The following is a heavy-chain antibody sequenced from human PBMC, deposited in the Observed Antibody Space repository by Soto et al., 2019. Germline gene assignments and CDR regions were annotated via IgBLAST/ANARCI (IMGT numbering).Heavy chain of an antibody. D-gene: IGHD4-17*01. Sequence: QVPLVESGGGVVQPGRSLRLSCAASGFTFSSYGMHWVRQAPGKGLEWVAVIWYDGSNKYHADSVKGRFTISRDNSQNPLYLQMNSLSAEDPAVYYCARVAGYDYGDYPDYWGQGTLVTVSS. CDR1: GFTFSSYG. CDR2: IWYDGSNK. J-gene: IGHJ4*02. V-gene: IGHV3-33*01. CDR3: ARVAGYDYGDYPDY.